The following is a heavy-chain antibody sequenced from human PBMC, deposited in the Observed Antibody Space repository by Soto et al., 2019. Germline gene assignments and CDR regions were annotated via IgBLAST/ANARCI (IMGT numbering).Heavy chain of an antibody. D-gene: IGHD3-22*01. J-gene: IGHJ4*02. Sequence: GGSLRLSCAASGFTFSSYAMHWFRQAPGKGLEWVAVISYDGSNKYYADSVKGRFTISRDNSKNTLYLQMNSLRAEDTAVYYCARDPLITMIVVVTWFDYWGQGTLVTVSS. CDR2: ISYDGSNK. CDR1: GFTFSSYA. V-gene: IGHV3-30-3*01. CDR3: ARDPLITMIVVVTWFDY.